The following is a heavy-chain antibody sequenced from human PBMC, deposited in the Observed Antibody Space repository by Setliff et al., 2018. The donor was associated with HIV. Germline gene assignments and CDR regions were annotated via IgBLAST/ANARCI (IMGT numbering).Heavy chain of an antibody. CDR2: INHSGST. CDR1: GESFSGYF. V-gene: IGHV4-34*01. Sequence: SETLSLTCAVYGESFSGYFWSWIRQPTGKGLEWIGEINHSGSTNYNPSLKSRVSISVATSKNQFSLKLSSVTAADTAVYYCATGITMAPDYWGQGSLVTVSS. CDR3: ATGITMAPDY. J-gene: IGHJ4*02. D-gene: IGHD1-20*01.